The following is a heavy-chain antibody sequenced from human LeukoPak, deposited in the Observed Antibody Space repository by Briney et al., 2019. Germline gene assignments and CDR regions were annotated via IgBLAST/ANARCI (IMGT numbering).Heavy chain of an antibody. CDR3: ARVAVAGHFVY. CDR2: ISSNGGST. J-gene: IGHJ4*02. Sequence: GGSLRLSCAASGFTFSSYAMHWVRQAPGKGLEYVSAISSNGGSTYYANSVKGRFTISRDNSKNTLYLQMGSLRAEDMAVYYCARVAVAGHFVYWGQGSLVTVSS. V-gene: IGHV3-64*01. D-gene: IGHD6-19*01. CDR1: GFTFSSYA.